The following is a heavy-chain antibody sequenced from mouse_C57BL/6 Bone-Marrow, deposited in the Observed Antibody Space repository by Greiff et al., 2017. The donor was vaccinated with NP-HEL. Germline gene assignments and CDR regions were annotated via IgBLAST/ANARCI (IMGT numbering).Heavy chain of an antibody. Sequence: EVQGVESGGGLVKPGGSLKLSCAASGFTFSSYAMSWVRQTPEKRLEWVATISDGGSYTYYPDNVKGRFTISRDNAKNNLYLQMSHLKSEDTAMYYCARDTYSNYAWYFDVWGTGTTVTVSS. J-gene: IGHJ1*03. CDR3: ARDTYSNYAWYFDV. CDR1: GFTFSSYA. V-gene: IGHV5-4*01. D-gene: IGHD2-5*01. CDR2: ISDGGSYT.